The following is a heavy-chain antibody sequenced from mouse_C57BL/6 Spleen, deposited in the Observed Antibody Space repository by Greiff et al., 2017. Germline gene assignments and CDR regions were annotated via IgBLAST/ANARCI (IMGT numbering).Heavy chain of an antibody. Sequence: QVQLQQSGAELVRPGTSVKVSCKASGYAFTNYSIEWVKQRPGQGLEWIGVINPGSGGTNYNEKFKGKATLTVDKSSSTAYMQLSSLTSEDSAVYFCARRDYDNDGYLDYWGQGATLTVSS. D-gene: IGHD2-4*01. J-gene: IGHJ2*01. CDR1: GYAFTNYS. CDR2: INPGSGGT. V-gene: IGHV1-54*01. CDR3: ARRDYDNDGYLDY.